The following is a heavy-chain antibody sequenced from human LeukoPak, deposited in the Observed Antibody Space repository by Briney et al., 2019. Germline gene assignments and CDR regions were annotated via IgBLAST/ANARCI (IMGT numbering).Heavy chain of an antibody. CDR3: ARLRNYCDY. D-gene: IGHD4-17*01. V-gene: IGHV4-59*01. J-gene: IGHJ4*02. Sequence: SETLSLTCTVSGGSISGYYWTWMRQPPGKGLEGIGYIYSSGSTKYNPSLESRLSISIDTSKNQFSLKLSSVTAADTAVYFCARLRNYCDYWGQGTLVTVSS. CDR2: IYSSGST. CDR1: GGSISGYY.